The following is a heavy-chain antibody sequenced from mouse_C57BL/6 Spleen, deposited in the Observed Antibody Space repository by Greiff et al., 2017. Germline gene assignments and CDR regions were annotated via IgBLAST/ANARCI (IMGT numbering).Heavy chain of an antibody. Sequence: VQLQQSGAELVKPGASVKLSCTASGFNIKDYYMHWVKQRTEQGLEWIGRIDPEDGETTYAPKFQGKATITADTSSNTAYLQLSSLTSEDTAVYYCASEDSNPAWFAYWGQGTLVTVSA. J-gene: IGHJ3*01. D-gene: IGHD2-5*01. CDR2: IDPEDGET. V-gene: IGHV14-2*01. CDR1: GFNIKDYY. CDR3: ASEDSNPAWFAY.